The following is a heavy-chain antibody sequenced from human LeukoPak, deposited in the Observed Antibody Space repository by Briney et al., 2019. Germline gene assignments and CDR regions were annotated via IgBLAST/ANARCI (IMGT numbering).Heavy chain of an antibody. CDR1: GFTFSSYS. CDR2: ISSSSSYI. CDR3: ARDQDGPDCGGDCPPL. Sequence: GGSLRLSCAASGFTFSSYSMNWVRQAPGKGLEWVSSISSSSSYIYYADSVKGRFTISRDNAKNSLYLQMNSLRAEDTAVYYCARDQDGPDCGGDCPPLWGQGTLVTVSS. J-gene: IGHJ4*02. D-gene: IGHD2-21*02. V-gene: IGHV3-21*01.